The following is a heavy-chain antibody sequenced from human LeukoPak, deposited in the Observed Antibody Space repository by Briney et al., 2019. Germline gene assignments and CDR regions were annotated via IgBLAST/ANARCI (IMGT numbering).Heavy chain of an antibody. Sequence: ASVKVSCKTSGYTFTSYYIHWVRQAPGQGLEWMGKINPSGGGTSYARKFQGRVTLTRDMSTSTVYMGLSSLRSDDTAIYYRTRERYSSSQGFDYWGQGTLVTFSS. J-gene: IGHJ4*02. CDR2: INPSGGGT. D-gene: IGHD6-6*01. V-gene: IGHV1-46*01. CDR3: TRERYSSSQGFDY. CDR1: GYTFTSYY.